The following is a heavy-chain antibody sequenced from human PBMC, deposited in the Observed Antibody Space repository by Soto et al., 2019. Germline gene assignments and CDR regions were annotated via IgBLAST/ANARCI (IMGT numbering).Heavy chain of an antibody. D-gene: IGHD6-25*01. V-gene: IGHV3-7*01. J-gene: IGHJ1*01. CDR3: ARAISSAGGY. CDR2: IKEDGSEK. CDR1: GFTFSDYW. Sequence: GVSLRLSCSASGFTFSDYWMTWVRQAPGKGLEWVASIKEDGSEKYYVDSVKGRYTISRDNAKNSLFLQMSSLSAEDTALYYCARAISSAGGYRGQGNRVTVSS.